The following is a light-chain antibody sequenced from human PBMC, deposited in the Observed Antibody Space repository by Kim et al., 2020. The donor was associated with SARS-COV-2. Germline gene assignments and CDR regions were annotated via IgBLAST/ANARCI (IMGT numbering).Light chain of an antibody. J-gene: IGKJ4*01. Sequence: VSPVEDAPPSCRASRSVSRNVAWYLQNPRQPPTLLVYDASTRATGVPARFSGSGYGTEFTLTISSLQSEDFAVYYCQQYKDWPITFGGGTKVDIK. CDR3: QQYKDWPIT. V-gene: IGKV3-15*01. CDR1: RSVSRN. CDR2: DAS.